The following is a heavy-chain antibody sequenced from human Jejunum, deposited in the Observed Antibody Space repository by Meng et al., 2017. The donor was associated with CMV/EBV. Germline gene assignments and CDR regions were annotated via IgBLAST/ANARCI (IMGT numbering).Heavy chain of an antibody. J-gene: IGHJ5*02. D-gene: IGHD3-16*01. CDR1: GATFSIYP. CDR2: ISSSGGST. Sequence: SGATFSIYPMGWVRQAPGRGLGWVSGISSSGGSTSDADSVQGRFSISRDNSRNTLYLQMMSLRAEDTAVYYCAGGGPAIYSPFDPWGQGTRVTVSS. V-gene: IGHV3-23*01. CDR3: AGGGPAIYSPFDP.